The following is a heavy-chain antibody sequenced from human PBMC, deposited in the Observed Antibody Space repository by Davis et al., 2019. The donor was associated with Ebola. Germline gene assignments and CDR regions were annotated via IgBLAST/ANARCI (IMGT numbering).Heavy chain of an antibody. CDR3: ARDRPEDVLLWVGESSVPLIY. Sequence: GGSLRLSCAASGFTFSTHGMNWARQAPGKGLEWVSHISTTSRTTYYADSVKGRFTISRDNAKNSLFLQMNSLRDEDTAVYYCARDRPEDVLLWVGESSVPLIYWGQGTLVIVSS. CDR2: ISTTSRTT. CDR1: GFTFSTHG. D-gene: IGHD3-10*01. V-gene: IGHV3-48*02. J-gene: IGHJ4*02.